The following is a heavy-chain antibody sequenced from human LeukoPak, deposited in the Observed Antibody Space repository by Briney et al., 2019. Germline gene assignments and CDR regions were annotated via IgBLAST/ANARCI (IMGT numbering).Heavy chain of an antibody. CDR2: INHSGST. Sequence: PSETLSLTCAVYGGSLSGYYWSWIRQSPGKGLEWTGEINHSGSTNYNPSLKSRATISVDTSRNQFSLKLSSVTAADTAVYSCARRGSTTVTTGYYFXXWGQGTLXT. J-gene: IGHJ4*02. CDR1: GGSLSGYY. D-gene: IGHD4-11*01. V-gene: IGHV4-34*01. CDR3: ARRGSTTVTTGYYFXX.